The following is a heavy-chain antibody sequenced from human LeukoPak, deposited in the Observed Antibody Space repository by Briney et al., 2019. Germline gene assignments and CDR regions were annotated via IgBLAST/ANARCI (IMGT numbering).Heavy chain of an antibody. J-gene: IGHJ4*02. CDR3: ARDFSGGSYFFDY. Sequence: GGSLRLSCAASGFTFSSYSMNWVRQAPGKGLEWVSYISSSSSTIYYADSVKGRFTISRDNAKNSLYLQMNSLRAEDTAVYYCARDFSGGSYFFDYWGQGTLVTVSS. D-gene: IGHD1-26*01. V-gene: IGHV3-48*01. CDR1: GFTFSSYS. CDR2: ISSSSSTI.